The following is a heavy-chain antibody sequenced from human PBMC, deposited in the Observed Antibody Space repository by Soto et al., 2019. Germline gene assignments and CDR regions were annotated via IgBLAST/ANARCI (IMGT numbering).Heavy chain of an antibody. CDR1: GFTLSSYA. V-gene: IGHV3-23*01. D-gene: IGHD6-19*01. CDR2: ISGSGSST. J-gene: IGHJ4*02. Sequence: PGGSLRLSCAASGFTLSSYAMSWVRQAPGKGLEWVSAISGSGSSTYYADSVKGRFTISRDNSKNTLYLQMNSLRAEDTAVYYCAKRSPSSKVAVIYFDYWGQGTLVTVSS. CDR3: AKRSPSSKVAVIYFDY.